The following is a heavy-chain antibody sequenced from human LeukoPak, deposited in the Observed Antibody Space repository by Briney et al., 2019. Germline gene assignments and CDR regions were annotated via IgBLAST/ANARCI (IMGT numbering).Heavy chain of an antibody. Sequence: PSETLSLTCAVYGGSFSGYYWSWIRQPPGKGLEWVSVIYSGGSTYYADSVKGRFTISRDNSKNMLYLQMNSLRAEDTAVYYCAGDYCSSGSYWRYWGQGTLVTV. CDR3: AGDYCSSGSYWRY. J-gene: IGHJ4*02. D-gene: IGHD3-10*01. CDR2: IYSGGST. V-gene: IGHV3-53*01. CDR1: GGSFSGYY.